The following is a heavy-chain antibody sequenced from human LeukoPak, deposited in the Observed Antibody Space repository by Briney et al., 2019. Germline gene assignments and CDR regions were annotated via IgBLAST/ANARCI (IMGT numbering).Heavy chain of an antibody. D-gene: IGHD6-6*01. V-gene: IGHV4-39*07. CDR1: GGSINSNNYY. CDR3: SVRRDDAFDI. Sequence: PSETLSLTCTVSGGSINSNNYYWGWIRQPPGKGLEWIANVYYSGNTWYNPSLKSRVTISVDTSKNQFSLKLSSVTAADTAVYYCSVRRDDAFDIWGQGTMVTVSS. CDR2: VYYSGNT. J-gene: IGHJ3*02.